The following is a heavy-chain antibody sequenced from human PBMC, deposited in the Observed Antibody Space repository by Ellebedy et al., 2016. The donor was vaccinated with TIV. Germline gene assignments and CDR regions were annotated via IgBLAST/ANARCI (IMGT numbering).Heavy chain of an antibody. CDR3: AKDMVRGVIIPFDY. D-gene: IGHD3-10*01. CDR2: ISGSGGST. Sequence: GGSLRLSCAASGFTFSSYAMSWVRQAPGKGLEWVSAISGSGGSTYYADSVKGRFTISRDNSKNTLYLQMNSLRAEDAAVYYCAKDMVRGVIIPFDYWGQGTLVTVSS. V-gene: IGHV3-23*01. J-gene: IGHJ4*02. CDR1: GFTFSSYA.